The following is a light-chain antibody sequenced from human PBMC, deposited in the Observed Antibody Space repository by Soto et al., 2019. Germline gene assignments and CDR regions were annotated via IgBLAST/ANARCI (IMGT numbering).Light chain of an antibody. CDR2: GAS. J-gene: IGKJ3*01. CDR3: QQLNIFPPLFT. CDR1: QGIRSY. Sequence: DIQLTQSPFFLSASVGDRVTITCRASQGIRSYLAWYQQRPGKAPELLIYGASTLRTGVASRFSGSGSGTEFTLTTSSLQPEDFATYFCQQLNIFPPLFTFGPGTK. V-gene: IGKV1-9*01.